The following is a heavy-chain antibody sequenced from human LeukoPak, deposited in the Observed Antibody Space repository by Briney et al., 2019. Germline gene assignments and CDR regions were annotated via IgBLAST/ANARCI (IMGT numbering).Heavy chain of an antibody. J-gene: IGHJ4*02. CDR1: GFTFSSYW. CDR2: IKQDGSEK. Sequence: GGSLRLSCAASGFTFSSYWMSWVRQAPGKGLEWVANIKQDGSEKYYVDSVKGRFTISRDNAKNSLYLQMNSLRAEDTAVYYCARVETTVTTPFTFDYWGQGTLVTVSS. D-gene: IGHD4-17*01. V-gene: IGHV3-7*01. CDR3: ARVETTVTTPFTFDY.